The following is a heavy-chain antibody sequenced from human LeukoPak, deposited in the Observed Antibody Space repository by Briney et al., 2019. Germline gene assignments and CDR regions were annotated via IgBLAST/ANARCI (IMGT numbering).Heavy chain of an antibody. V-gene: IGHV4-34*01. Sequence: PSETLSLTCAVYGGSFSGYYWSWIRQPPGKGLEWIGEINHSGSTNYNPSLKSRVTISVDTSKNQFSLKLSSVTAPDTAVYYCARRARYSSGWYWFDPWGQGTLVTVSS. CDR3: ARRARYSSGWYWFDP. D-gene: IGHD6-19*01. CDR2: INHSGST. J-gene: IGHJ5*02. CDR1: GGSFSGYY.